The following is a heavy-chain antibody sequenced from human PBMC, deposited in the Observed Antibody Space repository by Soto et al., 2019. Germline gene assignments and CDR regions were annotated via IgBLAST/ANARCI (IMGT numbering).Heavy chain of an antibody. J-gene: IGHJ4*02. CDR3: ARGPSSGYYSH. CDR2: INPNSGAT. Sequence: QVQLVQSGAEVKKPGASVKVSCTTSGYIFIAYYMHWVRQAPGQGLEWMGWINPNSGATKSAQKLQGRVTMTGDTSNSTVYLEMSSLRSDDTAVFYCARGPSSGYYSHWGQGTLVTASS. CDR1: GYIFIAYY. V-gene: IGHV1-2*02. D-gene: IGHD3-22*01.